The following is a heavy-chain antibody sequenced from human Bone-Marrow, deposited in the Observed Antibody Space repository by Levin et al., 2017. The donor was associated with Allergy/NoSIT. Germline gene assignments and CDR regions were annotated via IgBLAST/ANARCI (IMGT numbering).Heavy chain of an antibody. V-gene: IGHV4-30-4*02. CDR3: ARDYYPSWSLAFLDS. Sequence: SETLSLTCNVSGVSISNNDFYWGWIRQPPGKGLEWIGYIYYNGVTYYTPSLKSRLTVSVDTSKHVFSLTLTSVTAADTAVYFCARDYYPSWSLAFLDSWGQGIPVTVSS. CDR1: GVSISNNDFY. D-gene: IGHD3-10*01. CDR2: IYYNGVT. J-gene: IGHJ4*02.